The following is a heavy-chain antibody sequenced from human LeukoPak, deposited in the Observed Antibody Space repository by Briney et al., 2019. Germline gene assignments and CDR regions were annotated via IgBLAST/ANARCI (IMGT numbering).Heavy chain of an antibody. CDR1: GYTFTSYA. CDR2: INTNTGNP. D-gene: IGHD6-13*01. Sequence: ASVKVSCKASGYTFTSYAMNWVRQAPGQGLEWMGWINTNTGNPTYAQGFTGRFVFSLDTSVSTAYLQISSLKAEDTAVYYCARVSYNSSIYWFDPWGQGTLVTVSS. CDR3: ARVSYNSSIYWFDP. V-gene: IGHV7-4-1*02. J-gene: IGHJ5*02.